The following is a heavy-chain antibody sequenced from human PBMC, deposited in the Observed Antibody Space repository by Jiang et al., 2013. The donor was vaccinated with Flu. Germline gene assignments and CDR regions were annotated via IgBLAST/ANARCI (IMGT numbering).Heavy chain of an antibody. Sequence: GAEVKKPGASVKVSCKASGYTFTTYAMHWVRQAPGQRLEWMGWINAGNGNTKYSQKFQGRVTITRDTSASTAYMELSSLRSEDTAVYYCARALWSQDGYNNPHFDYWGQGTLVTVSS. D-gene: IGHD5-24*01. CDR2: INAGNGNT. V-gene: IGHV1-3*01. CDR1: GYTFTTYA. J-gene: IGHJ4*02. CDR3: ARALWSQDGYNNPHFDY.